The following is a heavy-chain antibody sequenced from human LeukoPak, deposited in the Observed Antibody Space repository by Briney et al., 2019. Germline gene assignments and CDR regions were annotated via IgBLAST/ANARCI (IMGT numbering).Heavy chain of an antibody. CDR1: GFTFDDYA. D-gene: IGHD3-10*01. Sequence: PGGSLRLPCAASGFTFDDYAMHWVRQAPGKGLEWVSLISGDGGSTYYADSVKGRFTISRDNSKNSLYLQMNSLRTEDTALYYCAKDRFGELVLDYWGQGTLVTVSS. CDR2: ISGDGGST. CDR3: AKDRFGELVLDY. V-gene: IGHV3-43*02. J-gene: IGHJ4*02.